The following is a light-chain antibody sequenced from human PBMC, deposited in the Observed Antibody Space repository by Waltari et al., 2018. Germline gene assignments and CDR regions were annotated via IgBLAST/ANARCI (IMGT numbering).Light chain of an antibody. V-gene: IGKV3-11*01. J-gene: IGKJ2*01. CDR1: QSVGTY. CDR2: DAS. Sequence: EIVLTQSPATLSLSPGETATLSCRASQSVGTYLAWYQQRPGQAPRLLIYDASNRATGIPARFRGSGSGTDFTLTISSLEPEDFAVYYCQQRSNWTPHTFGQGARLEFK. CDR3: QQRSNWTPHT.